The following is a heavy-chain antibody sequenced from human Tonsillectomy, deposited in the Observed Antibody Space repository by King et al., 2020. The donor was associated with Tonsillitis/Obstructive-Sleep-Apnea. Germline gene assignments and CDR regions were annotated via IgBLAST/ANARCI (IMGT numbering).Heavy chain of an antibody. D-gene: IGHD3-22*01. CDR2: IYFSGST. CDR3: ARVSPYYYDSSGYYDY. CDR1: GGSISSGGYY. J-gene: IGHJ4*02. Sequence: QLQLQESGPGLVKPSQTLSLTCTVSGGSISSGGYYWRWIRQHPGEGLEWIGYIYFSGSTYYNPSLKSRVTISVDTSKNQFSLKLSSVTAADTAVYYCARVSPYYYDSSGYYDYWGQGTLVTVSS. V-gene: IGHV4-31*03.